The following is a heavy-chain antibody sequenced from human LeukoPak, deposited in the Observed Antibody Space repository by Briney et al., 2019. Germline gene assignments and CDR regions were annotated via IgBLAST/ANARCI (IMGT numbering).Heavy chain of an antibody. Sequence: GGSLRLSCAASGFTFSSYAMSWVRQAPGKGLEWVSGISGSGGTTYYADSVKGRFTISRDNAKNSLYLQMNSLRAEDTAVYYCARIRYYSDTSGYYPFDFWGQGTLVTVSS. CDR3: ARIRYYSDTSGYYPFDF. J-gene: IGHJ4*02. V-gene: IGHV3-23*01. CDR2: ISGSGGTT. D-gene: IGHD3-22*01. CDR1: GFTFSSYA.